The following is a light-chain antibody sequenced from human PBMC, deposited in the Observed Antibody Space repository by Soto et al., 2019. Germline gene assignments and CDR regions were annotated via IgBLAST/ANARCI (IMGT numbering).Light chain of an antibody. CDR1: SGHSSYA. J-gene: IGLJ2*01. Sequence: QLVLTQSPSVSASLGASVKLTCTLSSGHSSYAIAWHQQQPEKGPRYLMKLNSDGSHSKGDGIPDRFSGSSSGAERYLTISSLQSEDEADYYCQTWGTDIVVFGGGTKLTVL. V-gene: IGLV4-69*01. CDR3: QTWGTDIVV. CDR2: LNSDGSH.